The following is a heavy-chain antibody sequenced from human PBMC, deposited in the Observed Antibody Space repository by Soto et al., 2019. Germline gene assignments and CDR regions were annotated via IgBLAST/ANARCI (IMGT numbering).Heavy chain of an antibody. CDR2: IIPIFGTA. D-gene: IGHD4-17*01. V-gene: IGHV1-69*01. J-gene: IGHJ6*02. Sequence: SLKVSCTASGGTFSSYAISSVRQAPGQGLEWMGGIIPIFGTANYAQKFQGRVTITADESTSTAYMELSSLRSEDTAVYYCARYDYGDYDYYYYGMDVWGQGTTVTVSS. CDR1: GGTFSSYA. CDR3: ARYDYGDYDYYYYGMDV.